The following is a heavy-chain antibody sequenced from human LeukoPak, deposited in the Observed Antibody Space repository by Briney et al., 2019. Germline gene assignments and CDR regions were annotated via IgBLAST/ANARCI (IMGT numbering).Heavy chain of an antibody. CDR2: IDQSGTT. J-gene: IGHJ4*02. Sequence: SGPTLVNPTQTLTLTCTFSGFSLSTRGMRVSWIRQPPGKGLEWIGEIDQSGTTNYNPSLKSRVTISVDTSKKQFSLTLTSMTAADTAVYYCARVPHYYFGYGYFDPWGQGTLVTVSP. D-gene: IGHD3-10*01. CDR3: ARVPHYYFGYGYFDP. V-gene: IGHV4-4*02. CDR1: GFSLSTRGMR.